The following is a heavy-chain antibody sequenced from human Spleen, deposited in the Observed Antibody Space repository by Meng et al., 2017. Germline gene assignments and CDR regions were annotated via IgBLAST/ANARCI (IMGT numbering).Heavy chain of an antibody. J-gene: IGHJ4*02. CDR2: INHSGST. V-gene: IGHV4-34*01. CDR1: VGSFSDYY. Sequence: QAQLQHRVAALLRPSETLPLTSFVSVGSFSDYYWSWIRHPPGKGLEWIGEINHSGSTNYNPSLESRATISVDTSQNNLSLKLSSVTAADSAVYYCARGPTTMAHDFDYWGQGTLVTVSS. D-gene: IGHD4-11*01. CDR3: ARGPTTMAHDFDY.